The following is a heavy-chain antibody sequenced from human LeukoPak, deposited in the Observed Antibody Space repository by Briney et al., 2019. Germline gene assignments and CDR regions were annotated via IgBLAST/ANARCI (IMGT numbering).Heavy chain of an antibody. D-gene: IGHD6-6*01. J-gene: IGHJ3*02. CDR2: INPSVGYT. CDR1: GYTFTTYY. V-gene: IGHV1-46*01. CDR3: ARPYSSYAGSFNI. Sequence: ASVKVSCKASGYTFTTYYMHWVRQAPGQGLEWMGIINPSVGYTSYAQNFQGRVTVTRDMSTGTVYMELSSLRSEDTAVYYCARPYSSYAGSFNIWGQGTMVTVSS.